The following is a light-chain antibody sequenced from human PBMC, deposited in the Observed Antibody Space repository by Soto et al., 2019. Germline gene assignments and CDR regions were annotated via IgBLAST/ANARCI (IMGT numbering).Light chain of an antibody. Sequence: QSALTQPRSVSGSPGQSVTISCTGSSNYVSWYQQHPGKAPKLMIYDVTKRPSGVPDRFSGSKSGNTASLTVSGLQTEDEADYYCSAYAGSNNFVFGSGTKVTVL. V-gene: IGLV2-11*01. CDR2: DVT. CDR3: SAYAGSNNFV. J-gene: IGLJ1*01. CDR1: SNY.